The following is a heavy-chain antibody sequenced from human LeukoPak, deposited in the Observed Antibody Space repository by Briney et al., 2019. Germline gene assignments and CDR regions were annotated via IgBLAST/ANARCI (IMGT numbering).Heavy chain of an antibody. CDR2: IYPGDSNT. D-gene: IGHD6-6*01. Sequence: GESLKISCRGSGYSFTNDWIGWVRQMPGKGLEWMGIIYPGDSNTRYSPSFQGQVTITADKSISTAYLQWSSLKASDTAKYYCARHTKYSTSSRVFDYWGQGTLVTVSS. J-gene: IGHJ4*02. CDR3: ARHTKYSTSSRVFDY. V-gene: IGHV5-51*01. CDR1: GYSFTNDW.